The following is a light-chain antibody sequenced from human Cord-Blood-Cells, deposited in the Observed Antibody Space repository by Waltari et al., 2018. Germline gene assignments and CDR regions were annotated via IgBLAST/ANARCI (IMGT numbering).Light chain of an antibody. V-gene: IGLV2-11*01. Sequence: QSALTQPRSVSGSPGQSVTLSCTGTSSAVAGYNYVYWDQQHPGKAPKLMIYEVSKRPSGVPDRFSASKSGKTASLTISGLQAEDEADYYCCSYAGSYNWVFGGGTKLTVL. CDR1: SSAVAGYNY. CDR2: EVS. J-gene: IGLJ3*02. CDR3: CSYAGSYNWV.